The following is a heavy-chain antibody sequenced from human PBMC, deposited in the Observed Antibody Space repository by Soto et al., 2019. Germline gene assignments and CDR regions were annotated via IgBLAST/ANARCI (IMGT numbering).Heavy chain of an antibody. Sequence: SETLSLTCAVYGGSFSGYYWSWIRQPPGKGLEWIGEINHSGSTNYNPSLKSRVTISVDTSKNQFSLKLSSVTAADTAVYYCASRYSGYDSRDYWGQGTLVTVSS. CDR2: INHSGST. J-gene: IGHJ4*02. V-gene: IGHV4-34*01. D-gene: IGHD5-12*01. CDR1: GGSFSGYY. CDR3: ASRYSGYDSRDY.